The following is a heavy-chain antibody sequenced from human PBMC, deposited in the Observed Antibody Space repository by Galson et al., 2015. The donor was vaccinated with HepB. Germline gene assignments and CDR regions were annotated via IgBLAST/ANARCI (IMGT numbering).Heavy chain of an antibody. J-gene: IGHJ5*02. Sequence: ETLSLTCAVSGGSISSSNWWSWVRQPPGKGLEWIGEIYYSGSTYYNPSLKSRVTISVDTSKNQFSLKLSSVTAADTAVYYCARSSSSGYWHNWFDPWGQGTLVTVSS. D-gene: IGHD3-22*01. CDR3: ARSSSSGYWHNWFDP. CDR2: IYYSGST. CDR1: GGSISSSNW. V-gene: IGHV4-4*02.